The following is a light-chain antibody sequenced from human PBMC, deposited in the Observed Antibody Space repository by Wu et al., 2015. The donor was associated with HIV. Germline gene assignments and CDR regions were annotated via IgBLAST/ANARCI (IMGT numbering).Light chain of an antibody. CDR1: QSVNIN. CDR3: QQYDTWPLT. Sequence: IMTQSPVTLSVSPGERATLSCRASQSVNINLAWYQQKPGQAPRLLIYGASTRAAGVPARFSASGSGTEFTLTISSLQSEDFGVYYCQQYDTWPLTFGQGTRLEIK. J-gene: IGKJ5*01. V-gene: IGKV3-15*01. CDR2: GAS.